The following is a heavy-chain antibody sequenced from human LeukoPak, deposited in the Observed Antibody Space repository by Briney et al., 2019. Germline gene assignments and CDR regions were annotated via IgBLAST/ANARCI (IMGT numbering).Heavy chain of an antibody. CDR3: AGSSWKKTFDY. D-gene: IGHD6-6*01. V-gene: IGHV4-4*07. CDR2: IHTSGTT. J-gene: IGHJ4*02. Sequence: SETLSLTCSVSGGSITFYYWNWIRKPAGKGLEWIGRIHTSGTTNYNPSLKSRVTMSIDTSQKKFSLNLTSVTAADTAVYYCAGSSWKKTFDYWGQGALVTVSS. CDR1: GGSITFYY.